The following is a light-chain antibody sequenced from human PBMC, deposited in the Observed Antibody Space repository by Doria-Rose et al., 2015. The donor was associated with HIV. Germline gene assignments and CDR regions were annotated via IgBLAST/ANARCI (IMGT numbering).Light chain of an antibody. CDR2: WAS. CDR3: QQYYDTPS. V-gene: IGKV4-1*01. Sequence: DIRMTQSPESLGMSLGERAALNCKSNQSLLYTSTNYLAWYQQKPGQPTTLLIYWASTRQSGVPARFSGSGSGTDFTLTISSLEAEDVAVYYCQQYYDTPSFGPGTTVDIK. CDR1: QSLLYTSTNY. J-gene: IGKJ3*01.